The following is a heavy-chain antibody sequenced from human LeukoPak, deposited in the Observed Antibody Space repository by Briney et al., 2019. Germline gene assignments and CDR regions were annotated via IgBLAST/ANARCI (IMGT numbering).Heavy chain of an antibody. V-gene: IGHV1-2*02. CDR3: ARLRADHFDY. D-gene: IGHD5-12*01. CDR2: INPNSGGT. J-gene: IGHJ4*02. CDR1: GYTVTGYY. Sequence: ASVKVSCKSSGYTVTGYYMRWVRQAPGQGLEWMGWINPNSGGTNYAQKFQGRVTMTRDTSISTAYMELSRLRSDDTAVYYCARLRADHFDYWGQGTLVTVSS.